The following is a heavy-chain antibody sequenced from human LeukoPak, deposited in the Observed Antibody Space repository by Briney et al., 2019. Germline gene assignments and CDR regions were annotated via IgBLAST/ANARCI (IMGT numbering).Heavy chain of an antibody. J-gene: IGHJ4*02. CDR3: ARARGYGSHYFDY. CDR2: IYYSGYT. V-gene: IGHV4-59*01. D-gene: IGHD5-18*01. CDR1: GVSISSYY. Sequence: TSETLSLTCTVSGVSISSYYWSWIRQPPGKGLEWIGYIYYSGYTNNNPSLKSRVTISVDTSKNQFSLKLSSVTAADTAVYYCARARGYGSHYFDYWGQGTLVTVSS.